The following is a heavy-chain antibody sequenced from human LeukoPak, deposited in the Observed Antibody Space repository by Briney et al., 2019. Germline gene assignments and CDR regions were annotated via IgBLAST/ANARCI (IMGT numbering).Heavy chain of an antibody. CDR3: ARCFFLDFVVVPAATANRGVFDY. CDR2: ISAYNGNT. J-gene: IGHJ4*02. V-gene: IGHV1-18*01. D-gene: IGHD2-2*01. Sequence: ASVKVSCKASGYTFTSYGISWVRQAPGQALEWMGWISAYNGNTNYAQKLQGRVTMTTDTSTSTAYMELRSLISDDTAVYYCARCFFLDFVVVPAATANRGVFDYWGQGTLVTVSS. CDR1: GYTFTSYG.